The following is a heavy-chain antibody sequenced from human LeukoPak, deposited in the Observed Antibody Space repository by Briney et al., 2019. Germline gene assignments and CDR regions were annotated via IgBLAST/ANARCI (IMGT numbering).Heavy chain of an antibody. CDR1: GFTFSSYS. D-gene: IGHD3-22*01. CDR2: ISSSSSYI. J-gene: IGHJ4*02. Sequence: GGSLRLSCAASGFTFSSYSMNWVRQAPGKGLEWVSCISSSSSYIYYADSVKGRFTISRDNAKNSLYLQMNSLRAEDTAVYYCAREAAYYYDSSGAKEGDYFDYWGQGTLVTVSS. V-gene: IGHV3-21*01. CDR3: AREAAYYYDSSGAKEGDYFDY.